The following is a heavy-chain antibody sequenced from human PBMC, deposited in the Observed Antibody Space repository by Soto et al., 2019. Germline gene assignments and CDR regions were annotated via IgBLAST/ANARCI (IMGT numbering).Heavy chain of an antibody. J-gene: IGHJ6*02. D-gene: IGHD3-22*01. CDR1: GFTFSSYA. V-gene: IGHV3-23*01. CDR3: AKDFDYDSSGYYLGGYYGMDV. CDR2: ISGSGGST. Sequence: EVQLLESGGGLVQPGGSLRLSCAASGFTFSSYAMSWVRQAPGKGLEWVSAISGSGGSTYYADSVKGRFTISRDNSKNTLYLQMNSLRAEDTAVYYCAKDFDYDSSGYYLGGYYGMDVWGQGTTVTVSS.